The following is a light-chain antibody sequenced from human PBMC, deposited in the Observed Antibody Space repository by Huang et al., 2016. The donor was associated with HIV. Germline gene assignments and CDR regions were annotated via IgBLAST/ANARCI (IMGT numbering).Light chain of an antibody. CDR3: HQYGSSPGT. J-gene: IGKJ2*01. CDR1: QSVTTY. V-gene: IGKV3-20*01. Sequence: EIVLTQSPGTLSSSPGERVTLSCRASQSVTTYLAWYQQKPGQAPRLLIYGASNRATGIPDRFSGSVSGTDFTLTISRLEPEDFAVYYCHQYGSSPGTFGQGSNLEIK. CDR2: GAS.